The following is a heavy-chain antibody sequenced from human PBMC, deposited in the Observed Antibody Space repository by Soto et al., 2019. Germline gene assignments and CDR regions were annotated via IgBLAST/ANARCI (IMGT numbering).Heavy chain of an antibody. Sequence: PGGSLRLSCAASGFTFDDYAMHWVRQAPGKGLEWVSGISWNSGSIGYADSVKGRFTISRDNAKNSLYLQMNSLRAEDTALYYCAKDLRSGYRGHYFDYWGQGTLVTVSS. V-gene: IGHV3-9*01. J-gene: IGHJ4*02. D-gene: IGHD3-3*01. CDR1: GFTFDDYA. CDR2: ISWNSGSI. CDR3: AKDLRSGYRGHYFDY.